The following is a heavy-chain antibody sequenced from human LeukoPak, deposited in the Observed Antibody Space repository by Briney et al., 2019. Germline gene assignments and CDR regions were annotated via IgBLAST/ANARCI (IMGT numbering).Heavy chain of an antibody. V-gene: IGHV3-11*04. CDR1: GGSFSGYY. CDR3: ARSYCRGENCPFDY. D-gene: IGHD2-15*01. CDR2: ISASSRTT. J-gene: IGHJ4*02. Sequence: LSLTCAVYGGSFSGYYWSWIRQPPGKGLEWVSYISASSRTTYYADSVKGRVTISRDNAKNSLYLQMNSLRDEDTAVFYCARSYCRGENCPFDYWGQGTLVTVSS.